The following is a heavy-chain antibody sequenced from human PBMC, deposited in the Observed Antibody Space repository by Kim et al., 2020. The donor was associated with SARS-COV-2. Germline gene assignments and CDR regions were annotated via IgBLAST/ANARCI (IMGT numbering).Heavy chain of an antibody. D-gene: IGHD2-21*01. Sequence: SVKVSCKASGGTFSSYAISWVRQAPGQGLEWMGGIIPIFGTANYAQKFQGRVTITADESTSTAYMELSSLRSEDTAVYYCATVLSLGGDEDFDYWGQGTLVTVSS. CDR2: IIPIFGTA. J-gene: IGHJ4*02. V-gene: IGHV1-69*13. CDR3: ATVLSLGGDEDFDY. CDR1: GGTFSSYA.